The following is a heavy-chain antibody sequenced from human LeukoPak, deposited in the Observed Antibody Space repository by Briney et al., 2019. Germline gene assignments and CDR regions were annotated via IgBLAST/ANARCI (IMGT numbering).Heavy chain of an antibody. CDR2: ISGSGGST. J-gene: IGHJ3*02. CDR3: AKAPSKTGDPDAFDI. Sequence: GGSLRLSCAASGFTFSSYAMSWVRQAPGKGLEWVSAISGSGGSTYYADSVKGRFTISRDNSKNTLYLQMNSLRAEDTAVYCCAKAPSKTGDPDAFDIWGQGTMVTVSS. D-gene: IGHD7-27*01. V-gene: IGHV3-23*01. CDR1: GFTFSSYA.